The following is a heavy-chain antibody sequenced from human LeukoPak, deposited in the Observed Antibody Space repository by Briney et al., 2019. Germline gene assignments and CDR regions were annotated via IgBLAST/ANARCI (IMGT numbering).Heavy chain of an antibody. D-gene: IGHD3-22*01. CDR3: ARGGVVVPTDY. Sequence: GGSLRLSCAASGFTFSNYNMNWVRQAPGKGLEWVSSITSSSTYIYYADSVKGRFTISRDNAKNSLYLQMNSLRAEDSAVYYCARGGVVVPTDYWGQGTLVTVSS. CDR2: ITSSSTYI. CDR1: GFTFSNYN. J-gene: IGHJ4*02. V-gene: IGHV3-21*01.